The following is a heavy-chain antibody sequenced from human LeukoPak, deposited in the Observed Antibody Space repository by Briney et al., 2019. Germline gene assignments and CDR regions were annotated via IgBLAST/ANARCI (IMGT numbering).Heavy chain of an antibody. CDR3: ARDDLLHRNWFDP. J-gene: IGHJ5*02. D-gene: IGHD3-22*01. CDR2: ISYDGSNK. Sequence: GGSLRLSCAASGFTFSSYGMHWVRQAPGKGLEWVAVISYDGSNKYYADSVKGRFTISRDNSKNTLYLQMNSLRAEDTAVYYCARDDLLHRNWFDPWGQGTLVTVSS. V-gene: IGHV3-30*03. CDR1: GFTFSSYG.